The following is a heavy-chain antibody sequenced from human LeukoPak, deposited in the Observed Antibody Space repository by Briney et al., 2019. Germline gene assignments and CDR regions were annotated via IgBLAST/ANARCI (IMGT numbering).Heavy chain of an antibody. J-gene: IGHJ4*02. V-gene: IGHV3-33*06. CDR2: IWYDGSNK. Sequence: GRSLRLSCAASGFTFSNYDMHWVRQAPGKGLEWVAVIWYDGSNKYYADSVKGRFTISRDNSKNTPYLQMNSLRAEDTAVYYCANYHIWGQGTLVTVSS. D-gene: IGHD1-14*01. CDR1: GFTFSNYD. CDR3: ANYHI.